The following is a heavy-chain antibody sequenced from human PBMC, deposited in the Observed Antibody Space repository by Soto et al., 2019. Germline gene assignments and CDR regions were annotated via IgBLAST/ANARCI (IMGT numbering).Heavy chain of an antibody. J-gene: IGHJ4*02. D-gene: IGHD1-26*01. CDR1: GFTFSNAW. V-gene: IGHV3-15*01. CDR2: IKSKTDGGTT. CDR3: ARGSYPGDYFDY. Sequence: EVQLVESGGGLVKPGGSLRLSCAASGFTFSNAWMSWVRQAPGKGLEWVGRIKSKTDGGTTDYAAPVKGRFTISRDDSKNTLYLQINSLKTEDTALYYCARGSYPGDYFDYWGQGTLVTVSS.